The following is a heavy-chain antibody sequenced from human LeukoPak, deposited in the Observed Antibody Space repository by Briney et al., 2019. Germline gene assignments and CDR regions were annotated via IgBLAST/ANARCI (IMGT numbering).Heavy chain of an antibody. CDR2: IKPNNGDT. CDR1: GCTFTGYY. CDR3: ARTPPFDY. V-gene: IGHV1-2*02. Sequence: ASVKVSCKTSGCTFTGYYLHWVRQAPGQGLEWMGWIKPNNGDTNYAQKFQGRVTMTRDTSISTGYMELSRLRSDDTAVYYCARTPPFDYWGQGTLVTVSS. J-gene: IGHJ4*02.